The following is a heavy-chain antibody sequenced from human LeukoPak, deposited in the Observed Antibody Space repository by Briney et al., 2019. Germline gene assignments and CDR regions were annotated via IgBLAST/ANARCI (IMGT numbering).Heavy chain of an antibody. CDR2: ISPDGGNT. CDR3: VPKGTEGY. CDR1: GFTFSSYA. J-gene: IGHJ4*02. V-gene: IGHV3-64D*06. Sequence: GSLRLCCSASGFTFSSYAMHCVRQAPGKGLEYVSAISPDGGNTYYADSVKGRFSISRDNSKNTLYLQMSSLRPEDTAVYYCVPKGTEGYWGQGTLVTVSS.